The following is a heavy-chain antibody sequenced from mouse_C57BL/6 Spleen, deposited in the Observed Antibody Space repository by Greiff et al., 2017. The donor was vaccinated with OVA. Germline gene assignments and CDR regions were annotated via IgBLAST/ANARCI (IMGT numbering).Heavy chain of an antibody. V-gene: IGHV5-16*01. D-gene: IGHD2-4*01. Sequence: EVKLVESEGGLVQPGSSMKLSCTASGFTFSDYYMAWVRQVPEKGLEWVANINYDGSSTYYLDSLKSRFIISRDNAKNILYLQMSSLKSEDTATYYCARLYDYDGGFAYWGQGTLVTVSA. J-gene: IGHJ3*01. CDR1: GFTFSDYY. CDR3: ARLYDYDGGFAY. CDR2: INYDGSST.